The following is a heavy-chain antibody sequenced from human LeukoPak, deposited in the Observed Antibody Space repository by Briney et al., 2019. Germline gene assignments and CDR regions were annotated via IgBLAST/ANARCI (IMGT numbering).Heavy chain of an antibody. D-gene: IGHD6-19*01. Sequence: GGSLRLSCAASGSTFSSYAIHWVRQAPGKGLEWVAVIPYDGSNKYYADSVKGRFTISRDNSKNTLYLQMNSLRADDTAVYYCARDYGGYSSGRFDYWGQGTLVSVSS. V-gene: IGHV3-30*04. CDR3: ARDYGGYSSGRFDY. J-gene: IGHJ4*02. CDR2: IPYDGSNK. CDR1: GSTFSSYA.